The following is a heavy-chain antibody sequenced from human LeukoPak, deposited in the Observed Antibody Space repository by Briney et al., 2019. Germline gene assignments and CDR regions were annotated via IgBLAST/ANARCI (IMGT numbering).Heavy chain of an antibody. CDR2: IWYDGSNK. D-gene: IGHD4-17*01. V-gene: IGHV3-33*06. CDR1: GFTFNNYG. J-gene: IGHJ4*01. Sequence: GKSLRLSCAASGFTFNNYGMHWVRQAPGKGLEWVAVIWYDGSNKYYADSVRGRFNISRDNSKNTVYLHLHSLRAEDTAVYYCAKDLNGDYLDYWGLGTLVTLSS. CDR3: AKDLNGDYLDY.